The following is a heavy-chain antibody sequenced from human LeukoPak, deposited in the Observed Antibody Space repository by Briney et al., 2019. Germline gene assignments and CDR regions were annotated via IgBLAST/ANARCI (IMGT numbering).Heavy chain of an antibody. D-gene: IGHD4-17*01. CDR1: GYTFTSYG. CDR3: AARFRSLTTVTDS. V-gene: IGHV1-18*01. J-gene: IGHJ4*02. CDR2: ISGYNGNT. Sequence: ASVKVSCKASGYTFTSYGISWVRQAPGQGLELMGWISGYNGNTNYAQKFQERVTITRDMSTSTAYMELSSLRSEDTAVYYCAARFRSLTTVTDSWGQGTLVTVSS.